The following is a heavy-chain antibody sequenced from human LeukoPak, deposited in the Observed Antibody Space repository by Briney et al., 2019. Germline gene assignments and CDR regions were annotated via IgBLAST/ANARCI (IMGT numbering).Heavy chain of an antibody. CDR3: AKDGNWGFEK. CDR2: IRNDGTKK. J-gene: IGHJ4*02. D-gene: IGHD7-27*01. V-gene: IGHV3-30*02. CDR1: GFRFSSYG. Sequence: PGGSLTLSCAASGFRFSSYGMHWVRQAPGKGLGWVAFIRNDGTKKYYADSVKGRFTFSRDNSKSTLYLQMDSLTAEDTAVYYCAKDGNWGFEKWGQGNLVTVSS.